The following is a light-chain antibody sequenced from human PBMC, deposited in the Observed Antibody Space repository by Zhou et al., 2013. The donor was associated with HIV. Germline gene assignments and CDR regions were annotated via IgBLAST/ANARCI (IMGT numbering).Light chain of an antibody. CDR3: QATDTFPPYT. Sequence: IQLTQSPSFLSASLRDRVSITCRASQGINNYLAWYQQTPGQAPRLLIYGASTLYSGVPSRFSGRGSGTNFTLTISNLQPEDFATYYCQATDTFPPYTFGQGT. J-gene: IGKJ2*01. CDR2: GAS. V-gene: IGKV1-9*01. CDR1: QGINNY.